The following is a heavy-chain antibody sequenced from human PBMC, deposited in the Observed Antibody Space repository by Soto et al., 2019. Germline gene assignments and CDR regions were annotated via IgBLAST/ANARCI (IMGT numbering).Heavy chain of an antibody. J-gene: IGHJ3*02. V-gene: IGHV4-31*03. Sequence: QVQLQESGPGLVKPSQTLSLTCTVSGGSISSGGYYWSWIRQHPGKGLEWIGYIYYSGSTYYNPSLKIRVTTSVDTSKNQFSLKLSSVTAADTAVYYCAGGYYDSSGYCDIWGQGTMVTVSS. CDR2: IYYSGST. CDR1: GGSISSGGYY. CDR3: AGGYYDSSGYCDI. D-gene: IGHD3-22*01.